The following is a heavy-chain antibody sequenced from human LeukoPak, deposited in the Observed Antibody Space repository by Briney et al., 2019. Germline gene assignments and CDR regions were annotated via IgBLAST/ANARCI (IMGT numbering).Heavy chain of an antibody. CDR1: GGSISSYY. J-gene: IGHJ3*02. D-gene: IGHD3-9*01. CDR3: ARDDPPTHLIRYWEDRAFDI. CDR2: IYYSGST. Sequence: SETLSLTCTVSGGSISSYYWSWIRQPPGKGLEWIGYIYYSGSTNYNPSLKSRVTISVDTSKNQFSLKLSSVTAADTAVYYCARDDPPTHLIRYWEDRAFDIWGQGTMVTVSS. V-gene: IGHV4-59*01.